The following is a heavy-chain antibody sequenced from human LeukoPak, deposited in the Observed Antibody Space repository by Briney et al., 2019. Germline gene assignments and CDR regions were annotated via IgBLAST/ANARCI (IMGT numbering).Heavy chain of an antibody. CDR1: GFTFSSYA. Sequence: GGSLRLSCAASGFTFSSYAMSWVRQAPGKGLEWVSAISGSGGSTYYADSVKGRFTISRDNSKNTLYLQMNSLRAEDTAVYYCAKRGVVIRVILVGFHKEAYYFDSWGQGALVTVSS. V-gene: IGHV3-23*01. CDR2: ISGSGGST. CDR3: AKRGVVIRVILVGFHKEAYYFDS. D-gene: IGHD3-22*01. J-gene: IGHJ4*02.